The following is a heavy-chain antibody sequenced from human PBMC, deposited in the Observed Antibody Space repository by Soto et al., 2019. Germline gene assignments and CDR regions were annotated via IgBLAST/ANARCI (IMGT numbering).Heavy chain of an antibody. CDR1: GFTFSVSA. J-gene: IGHJ4*02. Sequence: DVQLVESGGGLVKPGGSLRLSCEASGFTFSVSAMNWVRQAPGKGLEWVSSINGGSTSVHYADSVKVRFTISRDNANNSLSLQLNNQRVEDTAVYYCARGCGSLNYWGQGTLVSVYS. CDR3: ARGCGSLNY. D-gene: IGHD2-21*01. V-gene: IGHV3-21*02. CDR2: INGGSTSV.